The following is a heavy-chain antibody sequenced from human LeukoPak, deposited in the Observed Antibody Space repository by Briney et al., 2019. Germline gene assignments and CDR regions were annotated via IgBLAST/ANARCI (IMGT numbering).Heavy chain of an antibody. CDR3: SRRRHTRYSYGYSFDY. V-gene: IGHV3-21*01. CDR1: GFTFSSYS. CDR2: ISSSSSYI. J-gene: IGHJ4*02. D-gene: IGHD5-18*01. Sequence: GGSLRLSCAASGFTFSSYSMNCVRQAPGKGLEWGSAISSSSSYIYYADSVKGRFTNSRDNAKNSLYLQMNSLRAEDTAFFFSSRRRHTRYSYGYSFDYWGQGTLVTVSS.